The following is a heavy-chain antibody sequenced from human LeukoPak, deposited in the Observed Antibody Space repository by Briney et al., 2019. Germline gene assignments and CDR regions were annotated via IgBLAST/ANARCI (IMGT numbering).Heavy chain of an antibody. V-gene: IGHV1-69*01. J-gene: IGHJ3*02. D-gene: IGHD3-22*01. CDR3: AIYYDSSGSIDVAFDI. Sequence: ASVKVSCKASGGTFSSYAISWVRQAPGQGLEWMGGIIPIFGTANYAQKFQGRVTITADESTSTAYMEPSSLRSEDTAVYYCAIYYDSSGSIDVAFDIWGQGTMVTVSS. CDR2: IIPIFGTA. CDR1: GGTFSSYA.